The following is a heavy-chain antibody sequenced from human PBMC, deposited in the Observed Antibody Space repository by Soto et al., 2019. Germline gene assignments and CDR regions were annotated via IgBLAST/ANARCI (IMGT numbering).Heavy chain of an antibody. D-gene: IGHD3-10*01. CDR1: GGSFSGYQ. V-gene: IGHV4-34*01. Sequence: QVQLQQWGAGLLKPSETLSLTCAVYGGSFSGYQWSWIRQAPGKGLEWIGEINESGNINYNPSLKSRVTILIDTPKKQLSLKLSSVTAADTAVYYCARGLILWFGELSRRGGYYYYMDVWGKGTTVTVSS. J-gene: IGHJ6*03. CDR2: INESGNI. CDR3: ARGLILWFGELSRRGGYYYYMDV.